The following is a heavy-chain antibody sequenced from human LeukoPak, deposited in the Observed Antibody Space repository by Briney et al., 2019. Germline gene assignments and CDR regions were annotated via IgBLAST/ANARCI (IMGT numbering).Heavy chain of an antibody. CDR1: GFIFSSYA. Sequence: GGSLRLSCAASGFIFSSYATSWVRQAPGKGLEWVSAISGSGGSTYYADSVKGRFTISRDNSKNTLYLQMNSLRAEDTAVYYCAKGSQWELLMGVFDFWGQGTLVTVSS. CDR2: ISGSGGST. V-gene: IGHV3-23*01. CDR3: AKGSQWELLMGVFDF. J-gene: IGHJ4*02. D-gene: IGHD3-10*01.